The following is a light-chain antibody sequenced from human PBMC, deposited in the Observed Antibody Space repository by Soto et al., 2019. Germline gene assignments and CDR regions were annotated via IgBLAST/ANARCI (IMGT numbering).Light chain of an antibody. CDR3: QHYDSYPWT. CDR1: QTIATW. J-gene: IGKJ1*01. V-gene: IGKV1-5*03. Sequence: DVQMTQSPSTLSASLGDRVTITCRASQTIATWLAWYQQKPGNAPKLLIYKASSLESGVPSRFSGSGSGTEFTLTISGLQPDDFGTYYCQHYDSYPWTFGQGTKVEI. CDR2: KAS.